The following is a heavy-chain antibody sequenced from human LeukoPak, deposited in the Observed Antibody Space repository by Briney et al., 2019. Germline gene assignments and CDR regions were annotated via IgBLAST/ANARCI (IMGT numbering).Heavy chain of an antibody. Sequence: YPSETLSLTCTVSGYSISSGYYWGWIRQPPGKGREWIGSIYNSGSTYYNPSLKCRVTISVDTSKIQFSLKLSSVTAADTAVYYCARDLQTIFGVGKSGWFDPWGQGTLVTVSS. CDR2: IYNSGST. V-gene: IGHV4-38-2*02. D-gene: IGHD3-3*01. CDR1: GYSISSGYY. CDR3: ARDLQTIFGVGKSGWFDP. J-gene: IGHJ5*02.